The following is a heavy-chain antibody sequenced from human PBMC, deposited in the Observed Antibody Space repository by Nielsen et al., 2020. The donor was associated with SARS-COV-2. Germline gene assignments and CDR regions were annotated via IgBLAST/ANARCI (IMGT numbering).Heavy chain of an antibody. CDR3: ARSKVTDKLGYYYGMDV. J-gene: IGHJ6*02. V-gene: IGHV4-39*07. CDR1: GGSISSSSYY. D-gene: IGHD2-15*01. CDR2: IYYSGST. Sequence: SETLSLTYTVSGGSISSSSYYWGWIRQPPGKGLEWIGSIYYSGSTYYNPSLKSRVTISVDTSENQFSLKLSSVTAADTAVYYCARSKVTDKLGYYYGMDVWGQGTTVTVSS.